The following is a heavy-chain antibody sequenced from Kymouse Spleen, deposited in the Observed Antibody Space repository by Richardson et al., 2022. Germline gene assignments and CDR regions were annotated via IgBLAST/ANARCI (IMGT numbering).Heavy chain of an antibody. Sequence: QVQLQQWGAGLLKPSETLSLTCAVYGGSFSGYYWSWIRQPPGKGLEWIGEINHSGSTNYNPSLKSRVTISVDTSKNQFSLKLSSVTAADTAVYYCARGLTGDRKAFDIWGQGTMVTVSS. V-gene: IGHV4-34*01. J-gene: IGHJ3*02. D-gene: IGHD7-27*02. CDR3: ARGLTGDRKAFDI. CDR2: INHSGST. CDR1: GGSFSGYY.